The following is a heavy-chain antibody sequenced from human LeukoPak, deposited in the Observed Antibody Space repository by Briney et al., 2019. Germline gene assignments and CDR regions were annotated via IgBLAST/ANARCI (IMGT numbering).Heavy chain of an antibody. CDR1: GYTFTSYY. Sequence: ASVKVSCKASGYTFTSYYIHWVRQAPGQGLEWMGIINPGGGSTTYAQKFQGRVTMTRDTSISTAYMELSRLKSDDTAVFYCARGVTARGFYYYMDVWGKGTTVTISS. D-gene: IGHD2-21*02. J-gene: IGHJ6*03. V-gene: IGHV1-46*01. CDR2: INPGGGST. CDR3: ARGVTARGFYYYMDV.